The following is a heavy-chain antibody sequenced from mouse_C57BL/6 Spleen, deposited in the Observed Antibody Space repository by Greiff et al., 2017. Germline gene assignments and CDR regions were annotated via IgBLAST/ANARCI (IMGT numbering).Heavy chain of an antibody. D-gene: IGHD1-1*01. J-gene: IGHJ2*01. CDR2: IYPGSGST. CDR1: GYTFTSYW. Sequence: QVQLQQPGAELVKPGASVKMSCKASGYTFTSYWITWVKQRPGQGLEWIGEIYPGSGSTNYNEKFKSKATLTVDTSSSTAYMQLSRLTSEDSVVYYCARFITSVLDFDYWGQGTTLTVSS. CDR3: ARFITSVLDFDY. V-gene: IGHV1-55*01.